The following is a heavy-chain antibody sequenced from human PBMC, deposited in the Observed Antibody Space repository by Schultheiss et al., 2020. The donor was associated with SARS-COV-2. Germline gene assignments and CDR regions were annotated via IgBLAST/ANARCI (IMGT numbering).Heavy chain of an antibody. CDR1: GFTFSSYG. Sequence: GGSLRLSCAASGFTFSSYGMHWVRQAPGKGLEWVAVIWYDGSNKYYADSVKGRFTISRDNSKNTLYLQMNSLRAEDTAVYYCARDYGFGEFNYYGMDVWGQGTTVTVS. CDR2: IWYDGSNK. D-gene: IGHD3-10*01. V-gene: IGHV3-33*01. J-gene: IGHJ6*02. CDR3: ARDYGFGEFNYYGMDV.